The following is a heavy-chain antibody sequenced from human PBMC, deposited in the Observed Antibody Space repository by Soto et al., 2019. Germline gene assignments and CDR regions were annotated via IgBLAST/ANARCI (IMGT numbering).Heavy chain of an antibody. V-gene: IGHV3-53*01. D-gene: IGHD3-10*01. Sequence: EVQLVESGGGLIQPGGSIRLSCAVSGFSVSDNYMGWVRQAPGKGLEWVSTIYSGGSTYYADSVKGRFTISRDNSKNTMYLQMNSLRGEDTAVYYCVRDWYGLGRNWGQGTLVTVSS. J-gene: IGHJ4*02. CDR2: IYSGGST. CDR3: VRDWYGLGRN. CDR1: GFSVSDNY.